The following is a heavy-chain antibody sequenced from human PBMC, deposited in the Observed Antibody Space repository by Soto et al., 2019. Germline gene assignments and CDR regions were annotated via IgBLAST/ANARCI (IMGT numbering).Heavy chain of an antibody. Sequence: SVKVSCKASGGTFSSYAISWVRQAPGQGLEWMGGIIPIFGTANYAQKFQGRVTITADESTSTAYVELSSLRSEDTAVYYCARRQGLTGYYDYGMDVWGQGTTVTVSS. D-gene: IGHD3-9*01. CDR3: ARRQGLTGYYDYGMDV. CDR2: IIPIFGTA. J-gene: IGHJ6*02. CDR1: GGTFSSYA. V-gene: IGHV1-69*13.